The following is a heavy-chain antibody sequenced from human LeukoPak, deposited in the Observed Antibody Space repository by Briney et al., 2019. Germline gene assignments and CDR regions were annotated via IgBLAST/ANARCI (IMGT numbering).Heavy chain of an antibody. V-gene: IGHV3-23*01. Sequence: GGSLRPSCAASGFTFSSYAMSWVRQAPGKGLEWVSAISNSGGSTYHADSVKGRFTISRDNSKNTLYLQMNRLRAEDTAVYYCAKGFAYGDYVADFDYWGQGTLVTVSS. CDR2: ISNSGGST. CDR3: AKGFAYGDYVADFDY. J-gene: IGHJ4*02. CDR1: GFTFSSYA. D-gene: IGHD4-17*01.